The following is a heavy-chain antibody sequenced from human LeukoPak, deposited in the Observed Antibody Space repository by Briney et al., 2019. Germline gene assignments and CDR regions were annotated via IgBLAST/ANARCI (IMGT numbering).Heavy chain of an antibody. Sequence: PSETLSLTCTVSGGSISSSSYYWGWIRQPPGKGLEWIGYIYYSGSTNYNPSLKSRVTISVDTSKNQFSLRLSSVTAADTAVYYCARGKGYNWPFIEYWGQGTLVTVSS. CDR3: ARGKGYNWPFIEY. CDR2: IYYSGST. J-gene: IGHJ4*02. CDR1: GGSISSSSYY. D-gene: IGHD5-24*01. V-gene: IGHV4-61*05.